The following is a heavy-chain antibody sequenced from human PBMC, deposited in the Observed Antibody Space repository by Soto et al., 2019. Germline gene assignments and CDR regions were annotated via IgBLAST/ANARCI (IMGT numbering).Heavy chain of an antibody. CDR2: IGTAGDT. CDR3: ARWGGYCSSTSCYPSYYHNGLDF. D-gene: IGHD2-2*01. Sequence: GGSLRLSCAASGFTFSSYDMHWVRQATGKGLEWVSAIGTAGDTYYPGSVKGRFTISRENAKNSLYLQMNSLRAEDTAVYYCARWGGYCSSTSCYPSYYHNGLDFRAQGTTDPVSS. J-gene: IGHJ6*02. V-gene: IGHV3-13*01. CDR1: GFTFSSYD.